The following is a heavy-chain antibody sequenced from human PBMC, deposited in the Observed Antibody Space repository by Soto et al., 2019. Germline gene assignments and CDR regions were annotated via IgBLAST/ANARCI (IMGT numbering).Heavy chain of an antibody. J-gene: IGHJ3*02. D-gene: IGHD2-21*01. CDR2: IDYGGST. Sequence: QVQLRESGPGLVKPSETLSLTCTVSGGSINSYYWSWIRQSPGKGLEWMGYIDYGGSTNFNPMLRSLVAVSVDTSKTLFSMKLNFVTASETAVYYCARRGRAWSGGDFDIWGLGTMVVVSS. CDR3: ARRGRAWSGGDFDI. V-gene: IGHV4-59*08. CDR1: GGSINSYY.